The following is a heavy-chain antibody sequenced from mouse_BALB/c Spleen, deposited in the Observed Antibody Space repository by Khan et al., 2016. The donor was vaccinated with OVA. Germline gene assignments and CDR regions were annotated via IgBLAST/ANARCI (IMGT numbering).Heavy chain of an antibody. V-gene: IGHV1S56*01. D-gene: IGHD1-1*01. CDR3: GVSEDGRYWYVDV. CDR2: IFPVDGCP. Sequence: QVQLQQSGRELVKPGASVNMSCKTSDYSFINYYIHWVKQRPGQGLEWIGWIFPVDGCPKYNEKFKGKTALTADKSSSTAYMLLSSLTSEDSAIYISGVSEDGRYWYVDVWGAETSVTVSS. CDR1: DYSFINYY. J-gene: IGHJ1*01.